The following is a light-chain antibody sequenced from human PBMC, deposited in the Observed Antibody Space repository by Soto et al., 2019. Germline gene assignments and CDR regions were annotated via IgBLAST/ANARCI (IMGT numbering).Light chain of an antibody. V-gene: IGLV2-11*01. Sequence: QSLLTHPRSLPGSPGQSVTISCTGTSSDVGGYNYVSWYQQHPGKAPKLMIYDVSKRPSGVPDRFSGSKSGNTASLTISGLQAEDEADYYCCSYAGSYTYVFGSGTKVTVL. CDR3: CSYAGSYTYV. J-gene: IGLJ1*01. CDR2: DVS. CDR1: SSDVGGYNY.